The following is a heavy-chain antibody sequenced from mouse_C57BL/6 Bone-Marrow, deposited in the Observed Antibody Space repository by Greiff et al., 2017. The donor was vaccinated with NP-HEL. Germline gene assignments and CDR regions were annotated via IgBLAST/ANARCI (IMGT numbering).Heavy chain of an antibody. CDR2: IDPANGNT. CDR3: ARGTTVVEGAMDY. J-gene: IGHJ4*01. D-gene: IGHD1-1*01. V-gene: IGHV14-3*01. Sequence: VQLKESVAELVRPGASVKLSCTASGFNIKNTYMHWVKQRPEQGLEWIGRIDPANGNTKYAPKFQGKATITADTSSNTAYLQLSSLTSEDTAIYYCARGTTVVEGAMDYWGQGTSVTVSS. CDR1: GFNIKNTY.